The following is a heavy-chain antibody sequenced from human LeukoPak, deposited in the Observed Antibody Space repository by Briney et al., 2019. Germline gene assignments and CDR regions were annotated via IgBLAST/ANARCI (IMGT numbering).Heavy chain of an antibody. CDR3: ARDRVVTMVRGVIDEGY. D-gene: IGHD3-10*01. CDR1: GYTFTSYA. V-gene: IGHV1-2*02. J-gene: IGHJ4*02. Sequence: GASVKVSCKASGYTFTSYAMNWVRQAPGQGLEWMGWINPNSGGTNYAQKFQGRVTMTRDTSISTAYMELSRLRSDDTAVYYCARDRVVTMVRGVIDEGYWGQGTLVTVSS. CDR2: INPNSGGT.